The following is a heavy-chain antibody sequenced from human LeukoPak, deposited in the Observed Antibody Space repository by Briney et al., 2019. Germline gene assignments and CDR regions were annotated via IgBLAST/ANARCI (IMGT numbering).Heavy chain of an antibody. J-gene: IGHJ3*02. CDR3: ARDRAGDSFDI. V-gene: IGHV4-61*02. CDR1: GDSISSGNYY. CDR2: IYTSGNT. Sequence: KPSQTLSLTCTVSGDSISSGNYYWTWIRQPAGKGLEWIGRIYTSGNTNYNPSLKGQVTISMDTSKNQFSLNLNSVTAADTAVYYCARDRAGDSFDIWGQGTMVTVSS. D-gene: IGHD7-27*01.